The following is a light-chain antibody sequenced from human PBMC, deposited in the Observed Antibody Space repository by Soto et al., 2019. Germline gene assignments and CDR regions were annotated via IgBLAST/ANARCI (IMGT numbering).Light chain of an antibody. CDR2: GAS. CDR3: QQYNNWPRT. V-gene: IGKV3-15*01. CDR1: QSVSSN. J-gene: IGKJ1*01. Sequence: EIVMTQSPATLSVSPGERATLSCRASQSVSSNLAWYQQKPGQAPRLLIYGASTRATGIPARFSGSGSGTGFPLTIRRPPSEDFGSYYCQQYNNWPRTFGQGTKVEIK.